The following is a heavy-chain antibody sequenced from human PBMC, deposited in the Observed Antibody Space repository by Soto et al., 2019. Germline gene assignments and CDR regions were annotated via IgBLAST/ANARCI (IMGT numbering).Heavy chain of an antibody. CDR3: ARRLTGTFGNKWVVDY. Sequence: PGGSLRLSCAASGFTFSSYEMNWVGQAPGKGLEWVSYISCSGRTIYYADSVNGRFTISRDNAKNSLYLQMNSLRAEDTAVYYWARRLTGTFGNKWVVDYWGQGTLVTVSS. V-gene: IGHV3-48*03. CDR1: GFTFSSYE. J-gene: IGHJ4*02. CDR2: ISCSGRTI. D-gene: IGHD1-7*01.